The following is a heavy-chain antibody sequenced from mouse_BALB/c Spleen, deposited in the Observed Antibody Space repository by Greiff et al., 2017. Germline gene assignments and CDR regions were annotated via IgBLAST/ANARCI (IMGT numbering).Heavy chain of an antibody. Sequence: VQLQQSGAELVKPGASVKLSCTASGFNIKDTYMHWVKQRPEQGLEWIGRIDPANGNTKYDPKFQGKATITADTSSNTAYLQLSSLTSEDSAVYFCARKKDGNLSYWGQGTLVTVSA. V-gene: IGHV14-3*02. CDR2: IDPANGNT. CDR1: GFNIKDTY. J-gene: IGHJ3*01. CDR3: ARKKDGNLSY. D-gene: IGHD2-1*01.